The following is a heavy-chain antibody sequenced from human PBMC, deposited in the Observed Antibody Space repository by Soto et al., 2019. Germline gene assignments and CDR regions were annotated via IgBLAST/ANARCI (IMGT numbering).Heavy chain of an antibody. V-gene: IGHV3-21*01. D-gene: IGHD5-18*01. CDR3: ARDQPGYSYGYGLGY. CDR2: ISSSSSYI. CDR1: GFTFSSYS. Sequence: EVQLVESGGGLVKPGGSLRLSCAASGFTFSSYSMNWVHQAPGKGLEWVSSISSSSSYIYYADSVKGRFTISRDNAKNALCRQMNSLRAEDTAVYYCARDQPGYSYGYGLGYWGQRTLVTVSS. J-gene: IGHJ4*02.